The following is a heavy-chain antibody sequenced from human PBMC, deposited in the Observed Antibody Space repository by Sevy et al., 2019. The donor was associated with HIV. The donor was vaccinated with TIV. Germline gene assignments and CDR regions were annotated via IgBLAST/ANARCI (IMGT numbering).Heavy chain of an antibody. CDR2: IYYSGST. Sequence: SETLSLTCTVSGGSISSGGYYWSWIRQHPGKGLEWIGYIYYSGSTYYNPSLKGRVTISVDTSKNQFSLKLSSVTAADTAVYYCASRGYSYDKEAAFDYWGQGTLVTVSS. J-gene: IGHJ4*02. CDR3: ASRGYSYDKEAAFDY. D-gene: IGHD5-18*01. V-gene: IGHV4-31*03. CDR1: GGSISSGGYY.